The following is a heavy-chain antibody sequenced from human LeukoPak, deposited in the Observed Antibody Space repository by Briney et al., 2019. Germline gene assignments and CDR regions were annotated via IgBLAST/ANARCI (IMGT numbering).Heavy chain of an antibody. CDR2: ISAYNGNT. CDR1: GYTFTSYG. CDR3: ARDMLYGCSGGSCYRYFDY. J-gene: IGHJ4*02. D-gene: IGHD2-15*01. V-gene: IGHV1-18*01. Sequence: ASVKVSCKASGYTFTSYGISWVRQAPGQGLEWMGWISAYNGNTNYAQKLQGRVTMTTDTSTSTAYMELSSLRSEDTAVYYCARDMLYGCSGGSCYRYFDYWAREPWSPSPQ.